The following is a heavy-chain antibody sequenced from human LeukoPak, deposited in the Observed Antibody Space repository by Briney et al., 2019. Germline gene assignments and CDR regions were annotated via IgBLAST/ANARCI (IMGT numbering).Heavy chain of an antibody. CDR1: GFTFSSYG. V-gene: IGHV3-30*02. J-gene: IGHJ4*02. CDR2: IRYDGSNK. CDR3: AKDSGQRSSGWTGGAFDY. D-gene: IGHD6-19*01. Sequence: GGSLRLSCAASGFTFSSYGMHWVRQAPGKGLEWVAFIRYDGSNKYYADSVKGRFTISRDNSKNTLYLQMNSLRAEDTAVYYCAKDSGQRSSGWTGGAFDYWGQGTLVTVSS.